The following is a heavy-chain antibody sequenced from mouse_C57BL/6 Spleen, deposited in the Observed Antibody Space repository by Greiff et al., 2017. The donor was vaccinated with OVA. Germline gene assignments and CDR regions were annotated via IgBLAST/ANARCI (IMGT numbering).Heavy chain of an antibody. J-gene: IGHJ2*01. D-gene: IGHD3-2*02. CDR1: GYTFTSYW. V-gene: IGHV1-50*01. CDR3: ATRSSVSVDYFAS. Sequence: QVQLQQPGAELVKPGASVKLSCKASGYTFTSYWMQWVKQRPGQGLEWIGEIDPSDSYTNYNQKFKGKATLTVATSSSTAYMQLSSLTSEDSAVYYCATRSSVSVDYFASWGPGTTLTVSS. CDR2: IDPSDSYT.